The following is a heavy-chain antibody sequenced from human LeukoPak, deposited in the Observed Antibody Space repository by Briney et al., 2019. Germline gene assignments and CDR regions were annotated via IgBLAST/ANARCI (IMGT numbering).Heavy chain of an antibody. D-gene: IGHD3-22*01. J-gene: IGHJ4*02. V-gene: IGHV3-23*01. CDR2: ISGGGDST. CDR1: GFTFSSYA. CDR3: AKDKGNYYDSSGYFDY. Sequence: PGGSLRLSCTASGFTFSSYAMSWVRQAPGKGLEWVSAISGGGDSTYYADSVKGRFTISRDNSRNTLYLQMNTLRADDTAVYYCAKDKGNYYDSSGYFDYWGQGTLVTVSS.